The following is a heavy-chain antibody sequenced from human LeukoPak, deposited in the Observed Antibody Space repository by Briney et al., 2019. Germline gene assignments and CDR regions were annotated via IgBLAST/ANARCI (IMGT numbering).Heavy chain of an antibody. CDR2: LYYGGSA. D-gene: IGHD6-19*01. CDR1: GGSFNSYH. V-gene: IGHV4-59*08. Sequence: PSETLSLTCSVSGGSFNSYHCNWIRQPPGKGLEWIGELYYGGSANYNPSLKERFTLSLDTSQNQLSLNMRSLTAADTAVYYCAPYGGGQGGRGNWGQGTLVTVSS. J-gene: IGHJ4*02. CDR3: APYGGGQGGRGN.